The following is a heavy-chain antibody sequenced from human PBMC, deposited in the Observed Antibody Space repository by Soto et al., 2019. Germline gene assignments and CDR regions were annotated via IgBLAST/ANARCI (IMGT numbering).Heavy chain of an antibody. J-gene: IGHJ6*02. D-gene: IGHD1-26*01. Sequence: SVKVSCKASGCTFTSSAVQWVRQARGQRLEWIGWIVVGSGNTNYAQKFQERVTITRDMSTSTAYMELSSLRSEDTAVYYCAADRTLVRATTWQNYYGMDVWGQGTTVTVSS. CDR2: IVVGSGNT. V-gene: IGHV1-58*01. CDR3: AADRTLVRATTWQNYYGMDV. CDR1: GCTFTSSA.